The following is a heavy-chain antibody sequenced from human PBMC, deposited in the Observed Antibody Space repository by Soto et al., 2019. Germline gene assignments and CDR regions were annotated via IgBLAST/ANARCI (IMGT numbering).Heavy chain of an antibody. D-gene: IGHD3-22*01. V-gene: IGHV3-23*01. J-gene: IGHJ4*02. CDR3: AKELHDSSGSPLYYFDS. Sequence: PGGSLRLSCAASGFTFSSYAMSWVRQAPGKGLEWVSAISGSGGSTYYADSVKGRFTISRDNSKNTLYLQMNSLRAEDTAVYYCAKELHDSSGSPLYYFDSWGPGTLVTVSS. CDR1: GFTFSSYA. CDR2: ISGSGGST.